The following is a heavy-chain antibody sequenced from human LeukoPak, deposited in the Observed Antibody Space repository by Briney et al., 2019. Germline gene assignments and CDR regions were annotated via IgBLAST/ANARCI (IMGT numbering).Heavy chain of an antibody. CDR2: INPYSGGT. D-gene: IGHD3-10*01. CDR1: GYRFTGYY. V-gene: IGHV1-2*02. CDR3: ARDPGDIWFGEGYFDY. Sequence: ASVKVSCKASGYRFTGYYIHWVRQAPGQGLEWMGWINPYSGGTKFAQKFQGRVTMTRDTSTSTVYMELSSLRSEDTAVYYCARDPGDIWFGEGYFDYWGQGTLVTVSS. J-gene: IGHJ4*02.